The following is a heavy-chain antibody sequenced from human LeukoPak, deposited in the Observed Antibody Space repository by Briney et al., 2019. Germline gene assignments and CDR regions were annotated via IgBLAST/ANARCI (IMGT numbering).Heavy chain of an antibody. CDR3: ARDVGYYGSGSYSNWFDP. CDR1: GYTFTGYY. Sequence: ASVKVSCKASGYTFTGYYMHWVRQAPGQGLEWMGWINPNSGGTNYAQKFQGRVTMTRDTSISTAYMELGRLRSDDTAVYYCARDVGYYGSGSYSNWFDPWGQGTLVTVSS. V-gene: IGHV1-2*02. CDR2: INPNSGGT. D-gene: IGHD3-10*01. J-gene: IGHJ5*02.